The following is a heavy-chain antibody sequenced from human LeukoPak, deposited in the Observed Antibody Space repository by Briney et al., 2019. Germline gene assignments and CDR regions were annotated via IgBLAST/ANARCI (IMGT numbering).Heavy chain of an antibody. CDR3: ARDRTDSSGYYYMDV. Sequence: SETLSLTCTVSGGSISSYYWSWIRQPAGKGLEWIGRIYTSGSTNYNPSLKSRVTMSVDTSKNQFSLKLSSVTAADTAVYYCARDRTDSSGYYYMDVWGKGTTVTVSS. J-gene: IGHJ6*03. CDR1: GGSISSYY. CDR2: IYTSGST. D-gene: IGHD6-19*01. V-gene: IGHV4-4*07.